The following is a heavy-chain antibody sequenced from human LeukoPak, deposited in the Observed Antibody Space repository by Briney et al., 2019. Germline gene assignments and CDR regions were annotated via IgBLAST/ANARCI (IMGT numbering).Heavy chain of an antibody. V-gene: IGHV4-39*01. J-gene: IGHJ4*02. Sequence: SETLSLTCTVSGGSISSSSHYWGWIRQPPGKVLEWIGSIYYSGSTYYNPSLKSRVTISVDTSKNQFSLKLSSVTAADTAVYYCARQGGRDGYNRRWGQGTLVTVSS. CDR2: IYYSGST. CDR1: GGSISSSSHY. D-gene: IGHD5-24*01. CDR3: ARQGGRDGYNRR.